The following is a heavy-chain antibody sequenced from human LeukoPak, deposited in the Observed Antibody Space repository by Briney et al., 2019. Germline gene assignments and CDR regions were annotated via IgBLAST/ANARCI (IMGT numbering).Heavy chain of an antibody. CDR2: INHSGNT. CDR1: GGSFSGYH. V-gene: IGHV4-34*01. D-gene: IGHD5-24*01. Sequence: SETLSLTCAVYGGSFSGYHWSWIRQPPGKGLEWIGEINHSGNTNYNPSLKSRVTISVDTSKNQFSLKLSSVTAADTAVYYCARGRPTDGYNYWGNYYFDYWGQGTLVTVSS. CDR3: ARGRPTDGYNYWGNYYFDY. J-gene: IGHJ4*02.